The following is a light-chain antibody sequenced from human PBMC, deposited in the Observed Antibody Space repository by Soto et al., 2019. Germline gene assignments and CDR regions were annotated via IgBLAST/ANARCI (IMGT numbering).Light chain of an antibody. CDR1: ALPKQY. J-gene: IGLJ1*01. CDR2: KDS. Sequence: SYELTQPPSVSVSPGQTARITCSGDALPKQYAYWYQQKPGQAPVLVIYKDSERPSGIPERFSGSSSGTTVTLTISGVQAEDEADCYCQSKDSSGSYVFGTGTKLTVL. V-gene: IGLV3-25*03. CDR3: QSKDSSGSYV.